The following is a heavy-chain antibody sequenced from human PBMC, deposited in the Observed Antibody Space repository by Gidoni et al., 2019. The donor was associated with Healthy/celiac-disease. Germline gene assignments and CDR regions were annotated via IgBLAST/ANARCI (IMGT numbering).Heavy chain of an antibody. D-gene: IGHD3-16*01. Sequence: QVQLVQSGAEVKKPGASVKVSCKVSGYTLTELSMHWVRQAPGKGFEWMGGFDPEAGEPIYAQKFQGSVPMTEDPSTDTTYMELRSLRSEDTAVYYCATDRGGIAFDIWGQGTMVTVSS. CDR1: GYTLTELS. CDR3: ATDRGGIAFDI. J-gene: IGHJ3*02. CDR2: FDPEAGEP. V-gene: IGHV1-24*01.